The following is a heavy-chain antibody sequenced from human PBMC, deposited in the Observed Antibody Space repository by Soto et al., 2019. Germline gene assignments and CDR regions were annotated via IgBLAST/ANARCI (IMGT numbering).Heavy chain of an antibody. D-gene: IGHD1-26*01. CDR3: AKGRASGSGSCYDS. CDR2: ITASGATT. CDR1: EFDFSNYA. J-gene: IGHJ4*02. V-gene: IGHV3-23*01. Sequence: EFDFSNYAMAWVRQASGKGLEWVSHITASGATTYYADSVKGPFTISRDNSKYTGYLHMSSLRVEVTAIFFCAKGRASGSGSCYDSWGRVTMGTVAS.